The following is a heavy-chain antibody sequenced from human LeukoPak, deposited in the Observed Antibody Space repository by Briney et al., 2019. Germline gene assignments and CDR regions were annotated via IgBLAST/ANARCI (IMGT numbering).Heavy chain of an antibody. Sequence: QPGRSLRLSCAASGFTFSSYGMHWVRQAPGKGLEWVAVISYDGSNKYYADSVKGRFTISRDNSKNTLYLQMNSLRAEDTAVYYCAKDTEAAAGIPSGYWGQGALVTVSS. CDR3: AKDTEAAAGIPSGY. CDR1: GFTFSSYG. V-gene: IGHV3-30*18. CDR2: ISYDGSNK. D-gene: IGHD6-13*01. J-gene: IGHJ4*02.